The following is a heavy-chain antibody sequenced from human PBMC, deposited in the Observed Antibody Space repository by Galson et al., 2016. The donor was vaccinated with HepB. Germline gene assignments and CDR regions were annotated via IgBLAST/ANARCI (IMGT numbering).Heavy chain of an antibody. CDR2: IRRKDYGGTT. CDR3: ATDGIHTSGWYGS. D-gene: IGHD6-19*01. V-gene: IGHV3-49*04. Sequence: SLRLSCAASGFTFGDYAMSWVRQAPGEGLEWVGLIRRKDYGGTTEYAASVKGRFTISRDDSKNIAYLQMNSLRAEDTAIYYCATDGIHTSGWYGSCGQGTLVTVSS. CDR1: GFTFGDYA. J-gene: IGHJ5*02.